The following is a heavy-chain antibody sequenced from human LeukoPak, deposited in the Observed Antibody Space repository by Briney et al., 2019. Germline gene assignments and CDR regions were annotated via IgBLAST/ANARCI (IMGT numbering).Heavy chain of an antibody. CDR3: AKDQVRQWLAWYFDL. CDR1: GFTFSSYG. D-gene: IGHD6-19*01. J-gene: IGHJ2*01. V-gene: IGHV3-30*02. Sequence: GGSLRLSCAASGFTFSSYGMHWVRQAPGKGLEWVAFIRYDGSNKYYADSVKGRFTISRDNSKNTLYLQMNSLRAEDTAVYYCAKDQVRQWLAWYFDLWGRGTLVTVSS. CDR2: IRYDGSNK.